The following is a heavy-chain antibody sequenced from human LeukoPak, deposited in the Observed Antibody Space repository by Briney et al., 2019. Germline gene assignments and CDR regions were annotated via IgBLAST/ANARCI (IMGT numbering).Heavy chain of an antibody. D-gene: IGHD3-9*01. CDR1: GFTFSSYE. CDR3: ARSLGYFDWLPFGSLDV. J-gene: IGHJ6*02. CDR2: ISSSGSTI. Sequence: GGSLRLSCAASGFTFSSYEMNSVRQAPGKGLEWVSYISSSGSTIYYAVSVKGRFTIFRENAKNYLYLQMTSLRAEDTAVYYCARSLGYFDWLPFGSLDVWGQGTMVTVSS. V-gene: IGHV3-48*03.